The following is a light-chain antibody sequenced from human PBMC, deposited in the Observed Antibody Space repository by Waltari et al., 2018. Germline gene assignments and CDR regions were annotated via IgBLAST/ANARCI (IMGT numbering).Light chain of an antibody. CDR3: LVWHSTTDHHGV. V-gene: IGLV3-21*04. J-gene: IGLJ2*01. CDR1: NIGSKS. CDR2: YDS. Sequence: SYVVTQSPSVSVAPGETARITCGGDNIGSKSVHWYQQRPGQAPVLGISYDSDRPSGIPERFSGSNAGNTATLTISWVEADDEADYYCLVWHSTTDHHGVFGGGTKLTVL.